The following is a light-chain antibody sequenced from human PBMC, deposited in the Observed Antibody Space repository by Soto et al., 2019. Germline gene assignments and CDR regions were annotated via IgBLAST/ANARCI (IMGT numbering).Light chain of an antibody. CDR2: GNS. CDR3: QSYDTSLSGYV. V-gene: IGLV1-40*01. CDR1: SSNIGAGFD. J-gene: IGLJ1*01. Sequence: SVLTQPPSVSGAPGQRVTISCTGSSSNIGAGFDVHWYHQIAGTAPKLLIYGNSNRPSGVPDRFSGSKSGASASLAITGLQAEDEADYYCQSYDTSLSGYVFGTGTKVTVL.